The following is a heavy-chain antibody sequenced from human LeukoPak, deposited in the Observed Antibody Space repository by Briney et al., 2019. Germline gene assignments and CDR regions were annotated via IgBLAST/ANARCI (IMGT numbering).Heavy chain of an antibody. CDR3: ARGGDTMIGRLDWFDP. CDR2: IYYSGST. D-gene: IGHD3-22*01. CDR1: GGSISSYN. J-gene: IGHJ5*02. Sequence: PSETLSLTCTVSGGSISSYNWSWIRQPPGKGLEWIGNIYYSGSTNYNPSLKSRVTISVDMSKNQFPLKLSSVTAADTVVYYCARGGDTMIGRLDWFDPWGQGTLVTVSS. V-gene: IGHV4-59*01.